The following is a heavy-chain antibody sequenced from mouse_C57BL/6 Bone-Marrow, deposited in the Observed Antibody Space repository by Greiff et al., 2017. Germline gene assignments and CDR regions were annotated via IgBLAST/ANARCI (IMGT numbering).Heavy chain of an antibody. CDR1: GFTFSSYG. J-gene: IGHJ1*03. D-gene: IGHD1-1*01. V-gene: IGHV5-6*02. CDR3: ARTTVVADWYFDV. CDR2: ISSGGSYT. Sequence: DVMLVESGGDLVKPGGSLKLSCAASGFTFSSYGMSCVRQTPDKRLVWVATISSGGSYTYYPDSVMGRFTISRDNAKNTLYLQMSSLKSEDTAMYYCARTTVVADWYFDVWGTGTTVTVSS.